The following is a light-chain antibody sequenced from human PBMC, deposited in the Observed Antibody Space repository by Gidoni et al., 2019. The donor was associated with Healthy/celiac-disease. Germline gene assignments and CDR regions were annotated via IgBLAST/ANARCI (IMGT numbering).Light chain of an antibody. CDR1: SSNIGSNT. Sequence: QSVLTQPPSASGTPGQRVTISCSGSSSNIGSNTVNCYQQLPGTAPKLLIYSNNQRPSGVPDRFSGSKSGTSASLAISGLQSEDEADYYCAAWDDSLNGSWVFGGGTKLTVL. CDR3: AAWDDSLNGSWV. CDR2: SNN. J-gene: IGLJ3*02. V-gene: IGLV1-44*01.